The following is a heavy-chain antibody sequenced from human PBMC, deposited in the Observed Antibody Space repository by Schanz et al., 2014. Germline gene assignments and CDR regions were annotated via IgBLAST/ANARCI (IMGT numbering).Heavy chain of an antibody. CDR2: ISSGSSYA. Sequence: QVQLVESGGGLVQPGGSLRLSCAASGFTFSTYAMSWVRQAPGKGLEWVSDISSGSSYANYADSVKGRFTISRDNAKNSLYLQMNSLRAEDTAVYYCAREQIMAAAGLVDYWGHGTLVTVSS. V-gene: IGHV3-11*05. CDR1: GFTFSTYA. D-gene: IGHD6-13*01. J-gene: IGHJ4*01. CDR3: AREQIMAAAGLVDY.